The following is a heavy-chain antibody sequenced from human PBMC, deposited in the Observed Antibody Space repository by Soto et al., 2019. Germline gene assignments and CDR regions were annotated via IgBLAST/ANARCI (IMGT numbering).Heavy chain of an antibody. CDR2: ININRGDV. V-gene: IGHV1-18*01. J-gene: IGHJ4*01. CDR3: ATDDMNRGRFDF. CDR1: GHSSTHNG. Sequence: ASVKVSCKASGHSSTHNGISWVRRAPGQGLEWMGWININRGDVNHAPKLQGRVTLTTDTSTTTAYMELRSLRLDDTAVYFCATDDMNRGRFDFWGHGTLVTV.